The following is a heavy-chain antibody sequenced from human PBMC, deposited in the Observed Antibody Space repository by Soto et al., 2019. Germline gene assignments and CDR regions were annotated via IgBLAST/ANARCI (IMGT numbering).Heavy chain of an antibody. Sequence: GGSLRLSCAASGFTFSSYAMSWVRQAPGKGLEWVSAISGSGGSTYYADSVKGRFTISRDNSKNTLYLQMNSLRAEDTAVYYCAKAPTSYDFWSGYYLDWYFDLWGRGTLVTVSS. D-gene: IGHD3-3*01. CDR3: AKAPTSYDFWSGYYLDWYFDL. J-gene: IGHJ2*01. CDR2: ISGSGGST. V-gene: IGHV3-23*01. CDR1: GFTFSSYA.